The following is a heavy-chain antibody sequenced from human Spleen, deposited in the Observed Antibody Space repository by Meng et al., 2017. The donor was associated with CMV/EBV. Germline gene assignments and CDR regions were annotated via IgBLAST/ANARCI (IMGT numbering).Heavy chain of an antibody. CDR2: INSEGTTT. J-gene: IGHJ4*02. Sequence: GESLKISCAASGFTFSSYAMHWVRQAPGKGLVWVSRINSEGTTTSYADSVKGRFTISRDNAKNTLYLQMNSLRVEDTAVYFCARAGVGVTAFDSWGQGTLVTVSS. CDR1: GFTFSSYA. D-gene: IGHD1-26*01. CDR3: ARAGVGVTAFDS. V-gene: IGHV3-74*01.